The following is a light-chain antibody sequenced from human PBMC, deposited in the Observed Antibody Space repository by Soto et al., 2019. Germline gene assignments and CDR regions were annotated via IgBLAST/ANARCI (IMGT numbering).Light chain of an antibody. CDR2: DVS. V-gene: IGLV2-14*03. Sequence: QSVLTQPASVSGSPGQSITISCTGSSSDVGAYPYVSWYQQHPGKAPNLMIYDVSYRPSGVSNRFSGSKSGNTASLTISGLQTEDEADYYCSSYTTSSTLVFGGGTKLTVL. J-gene: IGLJ3*02. CDR3: SSYTTSSTLV. CDR1: SSDVGAYPY.